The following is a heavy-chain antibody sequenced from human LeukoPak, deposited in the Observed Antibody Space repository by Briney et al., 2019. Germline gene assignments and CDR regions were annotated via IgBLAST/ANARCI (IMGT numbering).Heavy chain of an antibody. V-gene: IGHV4-34*01. CDR3: ARHGSAAAFDI. CDR1: GGSFSGYY. CDR2: INHSGST. Sequence: SETLSLTCAVYGGSFSGYYWSWIRQPPGKELEWIGEINHSGSTNYNPSLKSRVTISVDTSKNQFSLKLSSVTAADTAVYYCARHGSAAAFDIWGQGTMVTVSS. D-gene: IGHD6-19*01. J-gene: IGHJ3*02.